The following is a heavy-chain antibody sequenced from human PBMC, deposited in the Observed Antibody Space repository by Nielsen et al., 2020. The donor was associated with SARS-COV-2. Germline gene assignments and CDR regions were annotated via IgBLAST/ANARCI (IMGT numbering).Heavy chain of an antibody. Sequence: GGSLRLSCAASGFTFINYPLHWVRQAPGKGLEWVAGISYDGNNKYYADSVKGRFTISRDNSKNTLYLQMNSLRAEDTAVYYCAKGSITTDYYYYMDVWGKGTTVTVSS. CDR3: AKGSITTDYYYYMDV. D-gene: IGHD1-14*01. CDR1: GFTFINYP. CDR2: ISYDGNNK. V-gene: IGHV3-30-3*01. J-gene: IGHJ6*03.